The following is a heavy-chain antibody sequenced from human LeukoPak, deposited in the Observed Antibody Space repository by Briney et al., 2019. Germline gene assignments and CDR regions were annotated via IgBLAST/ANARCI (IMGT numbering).Heavy chain of an antibody. CDR3: ALMFDSSGYYLHNDY. Sequence: PGGSLRLSCAASGFTFSSYSMNWVRQAPGKGLEWVSSISSSSSYIYYADSVKGRFTISRDNAKNSLYLQMNSLRAEDTAVYYRALMFDSSGYYLHNDYWGQGTLVTVSS. V-gene: IGHV3-21*01. CDR2: ISSSSSYI. CDR1: GFTFSSYS. D-gene: IGHD3-22*01. J-gene: IGHJ4*02.